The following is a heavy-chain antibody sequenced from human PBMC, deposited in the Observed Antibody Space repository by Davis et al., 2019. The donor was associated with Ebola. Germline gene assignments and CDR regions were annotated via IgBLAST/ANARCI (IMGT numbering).Heavy chain of an antibody. CDR2: VYYSGST. CDR1: GGSIASGSYY. D-gene: IGHD6-25*01. CDR3: ARHSNAAAGGTGTEFDY. J-gene: IGHJ4*02. Sequence: SETLSLTCTVSGGSIASGSYYWGWIRQPPGKGLEWIGYVYYSGSTNYKSSLKSRVTISVEMPKNQFSLRLSSVTAADTAVYYCARHSNAAAGGTGTEFDYWGQGTLVTVSS. V-gene: IGHV4-61*05.